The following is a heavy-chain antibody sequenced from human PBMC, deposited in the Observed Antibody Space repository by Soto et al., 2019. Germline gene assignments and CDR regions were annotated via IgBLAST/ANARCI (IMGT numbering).Heavy chain of an antibody. CDR2: INTHNGNT. V-gene: IGHV1-18*01. CDR1: GYTFTTYG. Sequence: ASVKVSCKASGYTFTTYGISWVRQAPGEGLEWLGWINTHNGNTNYAQNLQGRVFMTADTSTNTAYMELRSLRSDDTAVYYCARVQSGYDFAYWGQGTLVTVSS. J-gene: IGHJ4*02. CDR3: ARVQSGYDFAY. D-gene: IGHD5-12*01.